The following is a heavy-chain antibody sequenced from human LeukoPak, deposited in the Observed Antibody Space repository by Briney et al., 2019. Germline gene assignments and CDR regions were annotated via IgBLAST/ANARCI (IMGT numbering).Heavy chain of an antibody. J-gene: IGHJ4*02. CDR1: GFTFSSYA. CDR3: TAYDFWSRFDY. V-gene: IGHV3-23*01. Sequence: PGGSLRLSCAASGFTFSSYAMSWVRQAPGKGLEWVSAITGSGGSTYYADSVKGRFTISRENSKNTLFLQMNRLRAEDTAVYYCTAYDFWSRFDYWGQGTLVTVSS. D-gene: IGHD3-3*01. CDR2: ITGSGGST.